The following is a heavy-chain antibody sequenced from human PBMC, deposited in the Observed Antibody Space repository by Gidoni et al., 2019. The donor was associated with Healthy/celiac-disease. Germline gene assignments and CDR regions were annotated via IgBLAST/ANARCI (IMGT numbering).Heavy chain of an antibody. Sequence: EVQLVEAGGGLVKPGGSLRLYCAASGLTLRNDCMSWVRQAPGKGLEWVGRIKSKTDGGTTDYAAPVKGRFTISRDDSKNTLYLQMNSLKTEDTAVYYCTTDVVVVVAATPRNWFDPWGQGTLVTVSS. CDR2: IKSKTDGGTT. V-gene: IGHV3-15*01. D-gene: IGHD2-15*01. CDR3: TTDVVVVVAATPRNWFDP. J-gene: IGHJ5*02. CDR1: GLTLRNDC.